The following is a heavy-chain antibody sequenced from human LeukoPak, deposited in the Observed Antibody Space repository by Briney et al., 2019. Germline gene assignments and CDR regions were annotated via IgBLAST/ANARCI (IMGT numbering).Heavy chain of an antibody. D-gene: IGHD3-10*01. CDR3: AASCYGSGDIECGPDYYGMDV. CDR2: IIPILGIA. J-gene: IGHJ6*02. CDR1: GYTFTSYD. Sequence: SVKVSCKASGYTFTSYDINWVRQATGQGLEWMGRIIPILGIANYAQKFQGRVTITADKSTSTAYMELSSLRSEDTAVYYCAASCYGSGDIECGPDYYGMDVWGQGTTVTVSS. V-gene: IGHV1-69*04.